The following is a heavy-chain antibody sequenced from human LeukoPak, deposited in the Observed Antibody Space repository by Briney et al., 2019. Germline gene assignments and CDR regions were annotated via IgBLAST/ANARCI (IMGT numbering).Heavy chain of an antibody. Sequence: GASVTVSCKASGYTFYYYGISWVRQAPGQGLEWMGWMNPNSGNTVYAQKFQGRVTMTRNTSISTAYMELSSLKSEDTAVYYCARALRYCSTTSCQYYFDYWGQGTLVTVSS. D-gene: IGHD2-2*01. CDR3: ARALRYCSTTSCQYYFDY. V-gene: IGHV1-8*02. CDR2: MNPNSGNT. J-gene: IGHJ4*02. CDR1: GYTFYYYG.